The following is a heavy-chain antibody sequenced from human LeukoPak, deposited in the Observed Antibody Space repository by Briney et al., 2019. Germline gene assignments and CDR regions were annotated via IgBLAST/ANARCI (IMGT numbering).Heavy chain of an antibody. CDR1: GFSLGSPGVA. Sequence: SAPTLFQPPQTLTLTCTFSGFSLGSPGVAVCWIRQPPGRALEWLTLIFWDDHTRYRPSLRSRVTITKGTSYNQVVLTMTNLDPVDTATYHCARYNDASYFDYWGQGTVVTV. CDR3: ARYNDASYFDY. D-gene: IGHD3-10*01. CDR2: IFWDDHT. V-gene: IGHV2-5*02. J-gene: IGHJ4*02.